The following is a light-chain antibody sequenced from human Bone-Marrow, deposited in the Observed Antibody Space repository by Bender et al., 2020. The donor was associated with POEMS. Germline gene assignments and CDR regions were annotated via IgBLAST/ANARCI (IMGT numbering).Light chain of an antibody. CDR1: SIVSKS. V-gene: IGLV3-21*02. J-gene: IGLJ1*01. CDR2: DDN. CDR3: QVWLIGSDPSGV. Sequence: SSVLTQPPSVSVAPGQTARITCGGDSIVSKSVHWYQQKPGQAPVMVIYDDNERPSGIPDRFSGSNSGNTATLTISGVEAGDEADYYCQVWLIGSDPSGVFGTGTKVPLL.